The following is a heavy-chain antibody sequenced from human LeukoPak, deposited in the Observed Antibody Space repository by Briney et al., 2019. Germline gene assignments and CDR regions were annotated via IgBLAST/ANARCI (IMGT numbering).Heavy chain of an antibody. CDR1: GYTFTSYG. V-gene: IGHV1-18*01. CDR2: ISAYNGNT. CDR3: ARASIVVVPAAPPNWFDP. J-gene: IGHJ5*02. D-gene: IGHD2-2*01. Sequence: ASVKVSCKASGYTFTSYGISWVRQAPGQGLEWMGWISAYNGNTNYAQKLQGRVTMTTDTSTSTAYMELRSLRSDDTAVYYCARASIVVVPAAPPNWFDPWGQGTLVTVSS.